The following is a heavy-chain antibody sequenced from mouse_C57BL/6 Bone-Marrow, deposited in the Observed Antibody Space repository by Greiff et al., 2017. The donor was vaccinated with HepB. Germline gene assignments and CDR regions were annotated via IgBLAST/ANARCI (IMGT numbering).Heavy chain of an antibody. CDR1: GYTFTDYY. Sequence: EVQLQQSGPVLVKPGASVKMSCKASGYTFTDYYLNWVKQSHGKSLEWIGVINPYNGDTSYTQKFKGKATLTVDNSSSTAYMELNSLTSEDSAVYYCARASMIKRWYFDVWGTGTTVTVSS. CDR2: INPYNGDT. V-gene: IGHV1-19*01. J-gene: IGHJ1*03. D-gene: IGHD2-4*01. CDR3: ARASMIKRWYFDV.